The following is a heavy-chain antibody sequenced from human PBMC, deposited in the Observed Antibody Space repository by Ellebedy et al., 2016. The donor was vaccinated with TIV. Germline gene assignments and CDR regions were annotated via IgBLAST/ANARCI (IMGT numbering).Heavy chain of an antibody. CDR2: IKTDGSEK. CDR3: ARAPYGSGKYYYMDV. D-gene: IGHD3-10*01. J-gene: IGHJ6*03. V-gene: IGHV3-7*01. CDR1: GFTFSTYW. Sequence: GESLKISCAASGFTFSTYWMSWVRQAPGKGLEWVANIKTDGSEKYSVDSVKGRFTISRDDAKNSLYLQMNSLTAEDTAVYYCARAPYGSGKYYYMDVWGKGTTVTVSS.